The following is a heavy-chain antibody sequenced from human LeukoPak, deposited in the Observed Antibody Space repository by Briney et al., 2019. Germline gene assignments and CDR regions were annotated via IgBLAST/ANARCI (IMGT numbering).Heavy chain of an antibody. CDR3: ARTPVESRGYFDWLEDRDAFDI. V-gene: IGHV3-7*01. CDR2: IKQDGSEK. J-gene: IGHJ3*02. D-gene: IGHD3-9*01. Sequence: PGGSLRLPCAASGFTFSSYWMSWVRQAPGKGLEWVANIKQDGSEKYYADSVKGRFTISRDNAKNSLYLQMNCLRAEDTAVYYCARTPVESRGYFDWLEDRDAFDIWGQGTMVTVSS. CDR1: GFTFSSYW.